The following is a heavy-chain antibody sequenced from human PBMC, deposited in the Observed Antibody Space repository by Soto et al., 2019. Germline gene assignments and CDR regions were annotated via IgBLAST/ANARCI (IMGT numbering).Heavy chain of an antibody. D-gene: IGHD1-26*01. V-gene: IGHV3-9*01. Sequence: EVQLVESGGGLVQPDRSLRLSCAASGFSFDDYAMHWVRQAPGKGLEWVSGISWNSGNIGYADSVKGRFTISRDNAKNSLYLQMNSLRTEDTALYYCAKGRCGSYGRYYFDYWGQGALVTVSS. CDR2: ISWNSGNI. J-gene: IGHJ4*02. CDR3: AKGRCGSYGRYYFDY. CDR1: GFSFDDYA.